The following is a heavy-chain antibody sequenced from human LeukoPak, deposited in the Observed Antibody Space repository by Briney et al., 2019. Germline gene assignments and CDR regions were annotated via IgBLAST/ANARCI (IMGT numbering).Heavy chain of an antibody. CDR1: GDSMSTSY. J-gene: IGHJ4*02. Sequence: PSETLSLTRTVSGDSMSTSYWSWIRQPLGKGLEWIGYFYHSGTDYNPSLKSRVTISGDMSNNQFSLKLSSVTAADTAIYYCARGWRGDHSDYWGQGTLVSVSS. CDR2: FYHSGT. CDR3: ARGWRGDHSDY. V-gene: IGHV4-59*01. D-gene: IGHD3-16*01.